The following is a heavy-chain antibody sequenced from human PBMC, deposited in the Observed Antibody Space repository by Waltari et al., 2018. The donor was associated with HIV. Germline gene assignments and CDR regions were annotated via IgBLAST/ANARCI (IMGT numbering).Heavy chain of an antibody. CDR2: IRSKAYGETA. D-gene: IGHD3-16*01. V-gene: IGHV3-49*03. CDR1: GFIFSDYP. CDR3: TKGGGKSPGLSV. Sequence: HLVQSGGGFTQPGRSLRPSWAASGFIFSDYPMSWFRQAPGKGLEWVGFIRSKAYGETAEYAAALEGRFTISRDDSRGIGYLQMDGLKIEDTGVYYCTKGGGKSPGLSVWGQGTTVTVSS. J-gene: IGHJ6*02.